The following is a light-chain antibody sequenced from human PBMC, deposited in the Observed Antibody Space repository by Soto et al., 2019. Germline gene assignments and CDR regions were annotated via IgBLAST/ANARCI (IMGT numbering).Light chain of an antibody. CDR2: DVS. V-gene: IGLV2-11*01. CDR1: SSDVGAYKF. CDR3: CSYAGTYTWV. J-gene: IGLJ3*02. Sequence: SALTQPRSVSGSPGQSVTISCTGTSSDVGAYKFVSWYQQHPGKAPKLMIYDVSKRPSGVPDRFSGSKSANTASLTISGLQAEDEADYYCCSYAGTYTWVFGGGTKVTVL.